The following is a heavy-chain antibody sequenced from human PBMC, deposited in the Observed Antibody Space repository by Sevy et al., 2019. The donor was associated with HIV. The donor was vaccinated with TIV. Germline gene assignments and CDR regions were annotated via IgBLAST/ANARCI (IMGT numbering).Heavy chain of an antibody. Sequence: GGSLRLSCAASGFSVSSHAMHWVRQAPGKGLEWVALLSYDGGAQYYVDSVKGRFSISRDNSKNILYLQMISLRPADTALYYCTRDAGYSVGWYPSNYWGQGTLVTVSS. D-gene: IGHD6-19*01. J-gene: IGHJ4*02. CDR2: LSYDGGAQ. CDR1: GFSVSSHA. V-gene: IGHV3-30*04. CDR3: TRDAGYSVGWYPSNY.